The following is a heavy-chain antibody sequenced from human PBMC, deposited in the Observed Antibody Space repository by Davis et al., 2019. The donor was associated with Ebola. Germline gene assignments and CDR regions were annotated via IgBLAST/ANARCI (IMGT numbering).Heavy chain of an antibody. CDR1: GFTFSSYG. D-gene: IGHD6-6*01. J-gene: IGHJ6*04. CDR3: AKVRYSSSSYSGMDV. CDR2: ISYDGSNK. Sequence: GGSLRLSCAASGFTFSSYGMHWVRQAPGKGLEWVAVISYDGSNKYYADSVKGRFTISRDNSKNTLYLQMNSLRAEDTAVYYCAKVRYSSSSYSGMDVWGKGTTVTVSS. V-gene: IGHV3-30*18.